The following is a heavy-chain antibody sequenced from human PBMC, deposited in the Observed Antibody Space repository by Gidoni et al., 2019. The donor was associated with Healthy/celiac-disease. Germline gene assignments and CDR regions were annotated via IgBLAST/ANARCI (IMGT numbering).Heavy chain of an antibody. J-gene: IGHJ5*02. CDR3: ARDLCDSSCNWFDP. Sequence: QVQLVASGGGVVQPGRSLRLSCAASGFTFSSYAMHWVRQDPGKGLEWVAVISYDGSNKYYADSVKVCFTISRDNSKNTLYLQMNSLRAEDTAVYYCARDLCDSSCNWFDPWGQGTLVTVSS. V-gene: IGHV3-30-3*01. CDR2: ISYDGSNK. CDR1: GFTFSSYA. D-gene: IGHD6-19*01.